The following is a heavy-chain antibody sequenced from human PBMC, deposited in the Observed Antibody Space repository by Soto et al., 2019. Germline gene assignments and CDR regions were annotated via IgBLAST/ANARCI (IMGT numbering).Heavy chain of an antibody. Sequence: GGSLRVSCAASGFTFSSYTMHWVRQTPGKGLEWVAHISYDGGDKYYADSVKGRFTISRDNSKNTLYLQMNSLRAEDTAVYYCAKGGYYDIVGFDPWGQGTLVTVSS. D-gene: IGHD3-22*01. CDR3: AKGGYYDIVGFDP. V-gene: IGHV3-30-3*01. CDR1: GFTFSSYT. CDR2: ISYDGGDK. J-gene: IGHJ5*02.